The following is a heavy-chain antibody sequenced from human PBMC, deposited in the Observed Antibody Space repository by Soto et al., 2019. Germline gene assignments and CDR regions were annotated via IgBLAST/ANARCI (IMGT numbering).Heavy chain of an antibody. CDR1: GFTFISYA. CDR3: ARAFVGYSYGPFDY. CDR2: ISYDGSNK. V-gene: IGHV3-30-3*01. D-gene: IGHD5-18*01. Sequence: GGSLRLSCAASGFTFISYAMHWGRQAPGKGLEWVAVISYDGSNKYYADSVKGRFTISRDNSKNTLYLQMNSLRAEDTAVYYCARAFVGYSYGPFDYWGQGTLVTVSS. J-gene: IGHJ4*02.